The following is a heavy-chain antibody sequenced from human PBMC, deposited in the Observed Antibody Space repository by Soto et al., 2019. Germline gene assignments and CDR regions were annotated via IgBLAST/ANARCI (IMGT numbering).Heavy chain of an antibody. Sequence: GXSVKGSCKASGGTFNSYAISWGRQAPGQGLEWMGGIIPIFGTANYSQKFQGRVTITADESTSTAYMELSSLRSEDTAVYYCARGWSYDILTGYSYWGQGTLVTVSS. D-gene: IGHD3-9*01. V-gene: IGHV1-69*13. CDR3: ARGWSYDILTGYSY. J-gene: IGHJ4*02. CDR1: GGTFNSYA. CDR2: IIPIFGTA.